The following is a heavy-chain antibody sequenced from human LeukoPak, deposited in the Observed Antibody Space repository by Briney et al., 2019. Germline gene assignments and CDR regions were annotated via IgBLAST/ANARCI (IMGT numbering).Heavy chain of an antibody. J-gene: IGHJ3*02. D-gene: IGHD3-3*01. CDR2: IKQDGNEK. V-gene: IGHV3-7*01. CDR3: ARPITVSGATDGFDI. Sequence: PGGSLRLSCAASGFTFSSYWMNWVRQAPGEGLEWVANIKQDGNEKYYVDSVKGRFTISRDNAKNSLYLQMDSLRVEDTAVYYCARPITVSGATDGFDIWGQGTMVTVSS. CDR1: GFTFSSYW.